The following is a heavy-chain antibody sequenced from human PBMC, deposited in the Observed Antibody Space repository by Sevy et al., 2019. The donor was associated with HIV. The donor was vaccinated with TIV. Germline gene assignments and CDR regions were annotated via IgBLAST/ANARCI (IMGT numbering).Heavy chain of an antibody. CDR2: ISSSSSTI. D-gene: IGHD3-22*01. CDR1: GFTFSSYS. CDR3: ARMSYYYDSSGYNDAFDI. V-gene: IGHV3-48*01. J-gene: IGHJ3*02. Sequence: GGSLRLSCAASGFTFSSYSMNWVRQAPGKGLEWVSYISSSSSTIYYADSVKRRFTISRDNAKNSLYLQMNSLRAEDTAVYYCARMSYYYDSSGYNDAFDIWGQGTMVTVSS.